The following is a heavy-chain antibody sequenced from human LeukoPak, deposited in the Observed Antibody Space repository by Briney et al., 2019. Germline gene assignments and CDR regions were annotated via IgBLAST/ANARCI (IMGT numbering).Heavy chain of an antibody. CDR3: ARDRGSRNILTDYFDY. CDR2: INPNSGDT. V-gene: IGHV1-2*02. J-gene: IGHJ4*02. D-gene: IGHD3-9*01. CDR1: GYTSTDYY. Sequence: ASVKVSCKTSGYTSTDYYMFWLRQAPGQGLEWVGWINPNSGDTHYAQKFQGRVTMTRDTSIGTAYMELSRLISDDTAVYYCARDRGSRNILTDYFDYWGQGTLVTVSS.